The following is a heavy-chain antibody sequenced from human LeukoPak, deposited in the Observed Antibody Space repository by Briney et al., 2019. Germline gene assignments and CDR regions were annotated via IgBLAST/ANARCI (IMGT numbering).Heavy chain of an antibody. CDR1: GFTFSSYS. Sequence: GGSLRLSCAASGFTFSSYSMNWVRQAPGKGLEWVSYISSSSSTIYYADSVKGRFTISRDNAKNSLYLQMNSLRAEDTAVYYCASQKSYYDSSGCYWGQGTLVTVSS. J-gene: IGHJ4*02. CDR3: ASQKSYYDSSGCY. D-gene: IGHD3-22*01. V-gene: IGHV3-48*01. CDR2: ISSSSSTI.